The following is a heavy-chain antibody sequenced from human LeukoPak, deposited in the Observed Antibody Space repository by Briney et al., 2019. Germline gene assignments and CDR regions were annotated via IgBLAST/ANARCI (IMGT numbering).Heavy chain of an antibody. D-gene: IGHD6-13*01. CDR1: GYSFSSYW. Sequence: GESLQISCKGSGYSFSSYWIGWVRQMPGKGLEWMGIINPGDSDTRYSPSFQGQVTISADKSISTAYLQWSSLKDSDTAIYYCARLGSSWNFDYWGHGTLVTVSS. V-gene: IGHV5-51*01. J-gene: IGHJ4*01. CDR3: ARLGSSWNFDY. CDR2: INPGDSDT.